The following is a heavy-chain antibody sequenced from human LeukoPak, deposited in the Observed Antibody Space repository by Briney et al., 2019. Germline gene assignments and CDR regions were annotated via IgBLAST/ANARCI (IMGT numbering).Heavy chain of an antibody. Sequence: GGSLRLSCAASGFTFSSYGMHWVRQAPGKGLEWVAFIRYDGSDKYYADSVQGRFTISRDNSKNALYLQMNSLRAEDTAVYYCAKARSSDYGDAWSPFDYWGQGTLVTVSS. D-gene: IGHD4-17*01. V-gene: IGHV3-30*02. CDR1: GFTFSSYG. CDR2: IRYDGSDK. J-gene: IGHJ4*02. CDR3: AKARSSDYGDAWSPFDY.